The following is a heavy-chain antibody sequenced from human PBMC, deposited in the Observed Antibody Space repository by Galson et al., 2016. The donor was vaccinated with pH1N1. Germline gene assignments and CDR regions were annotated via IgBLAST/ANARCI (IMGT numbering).Heavy chain of an antibody. CDR3: ASGKPRIAARLSWLDR. D-gene: IGHD6-6*01. CDR1: GFTFSSYA. CDR2: ISGSGATT. Sequence: SLRLSCAVSGFTFSSYAMNWVRQAPGKGLEWVSGISGSGATTYYADSVKGRFTISRDNSKNMLYLQMNSLRVEDTALYYCASGKPRIAARLSWLDRRGQGTLFTVSS. V-gene: IGHV3-23*01. J-gene: IGHJ5*02.